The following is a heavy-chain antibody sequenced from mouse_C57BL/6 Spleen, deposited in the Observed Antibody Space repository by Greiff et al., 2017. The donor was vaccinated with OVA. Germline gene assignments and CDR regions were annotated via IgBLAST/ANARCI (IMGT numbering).Heavy chain of an antibody. CDR3: ARGIDGYYPHFDY. J-gene: IGHJ2*01. CDR2: ISDGGSYT. Sequence: EVHLVESGGGLVKPGGSLKLSCAASGFTFSSYAMSWVRQTPEKRLEWVATISDGGSYTYYPDNVKGRFTISRDNAKNNLYLQMSHLKSEDTAMYYCARGIDGYYPHFDYWGQGTTLTVSS. CDR1: GFTFSSYA. D-gene: IGHD2-3*01. V-gene: IGHV5-4*01.